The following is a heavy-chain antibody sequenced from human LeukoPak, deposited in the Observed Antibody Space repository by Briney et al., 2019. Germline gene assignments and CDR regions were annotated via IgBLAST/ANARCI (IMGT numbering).Heavy chain of an antibody. D-gene: IGHD1-26*01. CDR2: ISPYNGYT. CDR1: GYTFINSA. CDR3: ARVGASYDGLIDY. J-gene: IGHJ4*02. Sequence: ASVKVSCKASGYTFINSAIGWVRQAPGQGLEWMGWISPYNGYTKYAESLQGRVTMTTDTSTSTTYMELRSLRSDDTAMYYCARVGASYDGLIDYWGQGTRVTVSS. V-gene: IGHV1-18*01.